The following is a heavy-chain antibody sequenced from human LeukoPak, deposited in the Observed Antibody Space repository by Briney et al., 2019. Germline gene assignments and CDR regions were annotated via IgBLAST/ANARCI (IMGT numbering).Heavy chain of an antibody. CDR1: GGSISSYY. V-gene: IGHV4-4*09. D-gene: IGHD4-17*01. J-gene: IGHJ5*02. CDR2: IYPSGST. CDR3: ARHAGVTTPDNWFDP. Sequence: SETLSLTCGVSGGSISSYYWSWIRQPPGKGLEWIGYIYPSGSTNYNPSLKSRVTISIDTSKNQFSLKLSSVTAADTAVYYCARHAGVTTPDNWFDPWGQGTLVTVSS.